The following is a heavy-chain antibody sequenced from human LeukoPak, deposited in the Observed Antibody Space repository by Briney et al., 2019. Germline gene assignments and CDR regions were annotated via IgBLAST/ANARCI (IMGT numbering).Heavy chain of an antibody. V-gene: IGHV4-34*01. J-gene: IGHJ4*02. CDR3: ARGTYYYDSSGPPYFDY. CDR2: INHSGST. D-gene: IGHD3-22*01. CDR1: GGSFSGYY. Sequence: SETLSLTCAVYGGSFSGYYWSWIRQPPGKGLEWIGEINHSGSTNYNPSLKSRVTISVDTSKNQFSLKLSSVTAADTAVHYCARGTYYYDSSGPPYFDYWGQGTLVTVSS.